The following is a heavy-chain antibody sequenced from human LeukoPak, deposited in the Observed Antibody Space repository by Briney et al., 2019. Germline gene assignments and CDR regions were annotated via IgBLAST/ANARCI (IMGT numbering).Heavy chain of an antibody. J-gene: IGHJ5*02. CDR3: ARDKGNWFDP. Sequence: ASVKVSCKASGGTFSSYAISWVRQAPGQGLEWMGGIIPIFGTANYAQKFQGRVTITTDESTSTAYMELSSLRSEDTAVYYCARDKGNWFDPWGQGTLVTVSS. V-gene: IGHV1-69*05. CDR2: IIPIFGTA. CDR1: GGTFSSYA.